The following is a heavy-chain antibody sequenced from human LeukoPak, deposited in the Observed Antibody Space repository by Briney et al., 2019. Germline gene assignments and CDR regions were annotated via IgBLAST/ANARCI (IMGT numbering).Heavy chain of an antibody. CDR2: ISGSGGST. J-gene: IGHJ3*02. CDR1: GFTFRSYS. V-gene: IGHV3-23*01. D-gene: IGHD5-18*01. Sequence: GGSLRLSXAASGFTFRSYSMNWVRQAPGKGLEWVSAISGSGGSTYYADSVKGRFTISRDNSKNTLYLQMNSLRAEDTAVYYCSKDRERCSYAPHAFDIWGQGTMVTVSS. CDR3: SKDRERCSYAPHAFDI.